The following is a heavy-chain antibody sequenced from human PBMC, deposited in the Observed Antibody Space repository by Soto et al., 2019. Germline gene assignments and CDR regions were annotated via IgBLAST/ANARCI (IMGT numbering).Heavy chain of an antibody. J-gene: IGHJ4*02. Sequence: QVQLVESGGGVVQPGRSLRLSCAASGFMFTNHGMHWVRQAPGKGLEWVAVIWPDGNKRYYADSVKGRFTVSRDTCKKTLYLQMNTVRAEDTAIYYSVRGDNWSDAASDYWGQGTLVTVS. V-gene: IGHV3-33*01. CDR1: GFMFTNHG. CDR3: VRGDNWSDAASDY. CDR2: IWPDGNKR. D-gene: IGHD1-1*01.